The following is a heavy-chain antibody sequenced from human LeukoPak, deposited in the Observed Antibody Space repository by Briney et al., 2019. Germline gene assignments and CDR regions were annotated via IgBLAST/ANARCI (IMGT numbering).Heavy chain of an antibody. D-gene: IGHD3-10*01. J-gene: IGHJ4*02. V-gene: IGHV4-39*07. CDR2: IYYSGST. Sequence: SETLSLTCTVSGGSISSSSYYWGWIRQPPGKGLEWIGSIYYSGSTYYNPSLKSRVTISVDTSKNQFSLKLSSVTAADTAVYYCARRILDGSGSSDYWGQGTLVTVSS. CDR3: ARRILDGSGSSDY. CDR1: GGSISSSSYY.